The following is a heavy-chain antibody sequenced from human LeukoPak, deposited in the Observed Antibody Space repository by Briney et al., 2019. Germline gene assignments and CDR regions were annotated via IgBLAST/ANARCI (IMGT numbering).Heavy chain of an antibody. Sequence: GGSLRLSCAASGFTFSSYGMHWVRQAPGKGLEWVAVISYDGNKKYYTDSAKGRFTISRDNSQNTLYLQVNSLRAADTAVYYCAKDWGYDSGTYLNQWGQGTLVIVSS. CDR2: ISYDGNKK. V-gene: IGHV3-30*18. CDR3: AKDWGYDSGTYLNQ. D-gene: IGHD3-10*01. CDR1: GFTFSSYG. J-gene: IGHJ4*02.